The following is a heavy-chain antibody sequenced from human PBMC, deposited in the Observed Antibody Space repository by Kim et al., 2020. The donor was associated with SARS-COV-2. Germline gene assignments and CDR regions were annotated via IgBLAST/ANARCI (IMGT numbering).Heavy chain of an antibody. V-gene: IGHV1-3*01. Sequence: ASVKVSCKASGYTFTSYAMHWVRQAPGQRLEWMGWINAGNGNTKYSQKFQGRVTITRDTSASTAYMELSSLRSEDTAVYYCARDHLVGVTPFTGYYYGMDVWGQGTTVTVSS. J-gene: IGHJ6*02. CDR3: ARDHLVGVTPFTGYYYGMDV. D-gene: IGHD2-15*01. CDR1: GYTFTSYA. CDR2: INAGNGNT.